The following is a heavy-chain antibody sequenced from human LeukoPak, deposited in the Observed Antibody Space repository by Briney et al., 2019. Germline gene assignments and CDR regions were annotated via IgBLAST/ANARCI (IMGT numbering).Heavy chain of an antibody. V-gene: IGHV3-48*01. Sequence: GGSLRLSCAASGFTFSSYSMNWVRQAPGKRLEWVSYITSSSSTIYYADSVKGRFTISRDNAQNSLFLQMNSLRVEDTAVYYCVRDLVYAFDIWGQGTMVTISS. CDR3: VRDLVYAFDI. D-gene: IGHD3-9*01. CDR1: GFTFSSYS. CDR2: ITSSSSTI. J-gene: IGHJ3*02.